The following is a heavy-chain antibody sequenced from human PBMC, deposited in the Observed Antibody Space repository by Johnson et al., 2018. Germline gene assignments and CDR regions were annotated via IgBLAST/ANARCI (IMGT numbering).Heavy chain of an antibody. J-gene: IGHJ5*02. CDR1: SFSVSNIY. D-gene: IGHD3-10*01. CDR3: ARDIGRGMVRGVMDS. CDR2: IFDRDRT. Sequence: VQLVEAGGGLIEAGGSLGLPCAASSFSVSNIYMSWVRQAPGKGLEWVSTIFDRDRTQYEDSVKGRFTVSIDNSKNILYLQMKTLRVEDTAIYYCARDIGRGMVRGVMDSWGQGTLVIVSS. V-gene: IGHV3-53*01.